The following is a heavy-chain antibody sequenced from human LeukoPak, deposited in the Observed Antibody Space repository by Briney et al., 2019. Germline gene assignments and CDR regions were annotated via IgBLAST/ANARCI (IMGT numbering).Heavy chain of an antibody. CDR2: ISGSGGST. CDR3: AKEAHYGDVLDY. CDR1: GFTFSSYS. V-gene: IGHV3-23*01. D-gene: IGHD4-17*01. J-gene: IGHJ4*02. Sequence: GGSLRLSCAASGFTFSSYSMSWVRQAPGKGLEWVSAISGSGGSTYYEDSVKGRFTISRDNSKNTLYLQMNSLSAEDTAVYYCAKEAHYGDVLDYWGQGTLVTVSS.